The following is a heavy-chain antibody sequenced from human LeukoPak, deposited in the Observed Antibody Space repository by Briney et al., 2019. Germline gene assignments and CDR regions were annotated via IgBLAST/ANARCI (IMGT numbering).Heavy chain of an antibody. J-gene: IGHJ4*02. CDR3: ATEGVVVPAAPNDY. V-gene: IGHV3-7*03. CDR1: GFTFSSYW. CDR2: IKQDGSEK. Sequence: GGSLRLSCAASGFTFSSYWMSWVRQAPGKGLEWVANIKQDGSEKYNVDSVKGRFTISRDNAKNSLYLQMNSLRAEDTDVYYCATEGVVVPAAPNDYWGQGTLVTVSS. D-gene: IGHD2-2*01.